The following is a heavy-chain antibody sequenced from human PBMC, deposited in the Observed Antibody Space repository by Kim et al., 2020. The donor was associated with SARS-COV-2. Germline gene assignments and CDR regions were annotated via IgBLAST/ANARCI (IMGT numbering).Heavy chain of an antibody. CDR3: AKFQDYYDSSGYFVF. Sequence: DSVKGRFTISRDNSKNTLYLQMNSLRAEDTAVYYCAKFQDYYDSSGYFVFRGQGTLVTVSS. V-gene: IGHV3-23*01. J-gene: IGHJ4*02. D-gene: IGHD3-22*01.